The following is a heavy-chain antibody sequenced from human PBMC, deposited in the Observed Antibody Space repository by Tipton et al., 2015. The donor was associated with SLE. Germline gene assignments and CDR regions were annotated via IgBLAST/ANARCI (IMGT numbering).Heavy chain of an antibody. CDR3: TRPYGDDEYYFDY. V-gene: IGHV3-48*01. J-gene: IGHJ4*02. CDR1: GFTFSSYS. Sequence: SLRLSCAASGFTFSSYSMNWVRQAPGKGPEWVSYTSSSSSTIYYADSVKGRFTISRDNAKNSLYLQMNSLRAEDTAVYYCTRPYGDDEYYFDYWGQGTLVTVAS. D-gene: IGHD4-17*01. CDR2: TSSSSSTI.